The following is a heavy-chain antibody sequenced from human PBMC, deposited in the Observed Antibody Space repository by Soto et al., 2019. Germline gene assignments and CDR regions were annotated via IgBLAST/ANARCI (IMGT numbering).Heavy chain of an antibody. Sequence: SVRVSCKASGGTFSSYAISWVRQAPGQGPEWMGGIIPIFGTANYAQKFQGRVTITADESTSTAYMELSSLRSEDTAVYFCARGNVENWFGPWGQGTPVTVSS. CDR3: ARGNVENWFGP. J-gene: IGHJ5*02. CDR2: IIPIFGTA. V-gene: IGHV1-69*13. CDR1: GGTFSSYA.